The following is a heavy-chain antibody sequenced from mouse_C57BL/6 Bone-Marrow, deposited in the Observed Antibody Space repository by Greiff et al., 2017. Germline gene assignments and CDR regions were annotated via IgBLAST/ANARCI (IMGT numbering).Heavy chain of an antibody. CDR2: ISNGGGST. J-gene: IGHJ4*01. CDR1: GFTFSDYY. Sequence: DVMLVESGGGLVQPGGSLKLSCAASGFTFSDYYMYWVRQTPEKRLEWVAYISNGGGSTYYPDTVKGRFTISRDNAKNTLYLQMSRLKSEDTAMYYCARHEAAQATDYAMDYWGQGTSGTVSS. CDR3: ARHEAAQATDYAMDY. V-gene: IGHV5-12*01. D-gene: IGHD3-2*02.